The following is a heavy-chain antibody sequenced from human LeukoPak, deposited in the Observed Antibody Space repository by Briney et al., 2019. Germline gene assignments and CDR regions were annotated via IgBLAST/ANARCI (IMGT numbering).Heavy chain of an antibody. J-gene: IGHJ6*02. D-gene: IGHD6-6*01. CDR1: GGSISSSNW. Sequence: SETLSLTCAVSGGSISSSNWWSWVRQPPGKGLEWIGEIYHSGSTNYNPSLKSRVTISVDKSKNQFSLKLSSVTAADTAVYYCARDRSSSHPYYYYGMDVWGQGTTVTVSS. CDR2: IYHSGST. CDR3: ARDRSSSHPYYYYGMDV. V-gene: IGHV4-4*02.